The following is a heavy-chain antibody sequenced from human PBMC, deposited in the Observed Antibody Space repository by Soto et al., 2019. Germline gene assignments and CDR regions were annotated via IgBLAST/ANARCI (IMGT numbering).Heavy chain of an antibody. Sequence: EVQLLDSGGGLVQPGGSLRLSCEASGFTFSSSDMCWVRQAPGKGLEWISSITTSGARTFYADSVKGRFTISRDNSKNTLILKMNSLRAADRAVFFGGKGGGGDHGDWGQGSPVAVSS. V-gene: IGHV3-23*01. D-gene: IGHD3-16*01. J-gene: IGHJ4*02. CDR2: ITTSGART. CDR1: GFTFSSSD. CDR3: GKGGGGDHGD.